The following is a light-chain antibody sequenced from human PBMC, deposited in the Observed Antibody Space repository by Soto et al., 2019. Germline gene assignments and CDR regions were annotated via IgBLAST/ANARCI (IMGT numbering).Light chain of an antibody. J-gene: IGKJ5*01. Sequence: EIVLTQSPATLSLSPGERATLSCRASQSVVKCLAWYQQKPGQVPRLLLYDVSSRAPCIPARFSGSWSGTDFTLTISSLEPEDFGVYYCLECNNWAPITFGRGTRLEIK. CDR1: QSVVKC. V-gene: IGKV3-11*01. CDR3: LECNNWAPIT. CDR2: DVS.